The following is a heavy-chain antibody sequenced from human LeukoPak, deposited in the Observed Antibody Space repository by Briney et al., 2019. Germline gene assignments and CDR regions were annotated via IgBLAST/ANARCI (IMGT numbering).Heavy chain of an antibody. Sequence: GGSLRLSCAASGFTFSSYAMHWVRPAPGKGLEWVAVISYDGSNKYYADSVKGRFTISRDNSKNTLYLQMNSLRAEDTAVYYCARDLGYCSSTSCLYYYYMDVWGKGTTVTVSS. CDR2: ISYDGSNK. CDR1: GFTFSSYA. D-gene: IGHD2-2*01. CDR3: ARDLGYCSSTSCLYYYYMDV. V-gene: IGHV3-30*04. J-gene: IGHJ6*03.